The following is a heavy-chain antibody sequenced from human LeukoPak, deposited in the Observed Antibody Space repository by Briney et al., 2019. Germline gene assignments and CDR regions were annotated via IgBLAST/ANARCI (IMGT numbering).Heavy chain of an antibody. J-gene: IGHJ4*02. CDR3: GKRERESYNFGYPDY. CDR2: IGGSGGST. Sequence: GGSLRLSCAASGFTFSSYAMSWVRQAPGKGLEWVSGIGGSGGSTYYADSVSGRFTISRDNSKNTPYLQMNGPTADERALYYCGKRERESYNFGYPDYWGQGTLVTVSS. V-gene: IGHV3-23*01. CDR1: GFTFSSYA. D-gene: IGHD1-1*01.